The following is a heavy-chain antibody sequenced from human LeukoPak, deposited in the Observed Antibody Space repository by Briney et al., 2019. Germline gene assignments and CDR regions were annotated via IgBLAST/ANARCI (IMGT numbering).Heavy chain of an antibody. J-gene: IGHJ6*02. CDR1: GYTLTELS. Sequence: ASVKVSCKVSGYTLTELSMHWERQAPGKGFEWMGGFDPEDGETIYAQKFQGRVTMTEDTSTDTAYMELSSLRSEDTAVYYCATTSHYYYYGMDVWGQGTTVTVSS. CDR2: FDPEDGET. CDR3: ATTSHYYYYGMDV. V-gene: IGHV1-24*01.